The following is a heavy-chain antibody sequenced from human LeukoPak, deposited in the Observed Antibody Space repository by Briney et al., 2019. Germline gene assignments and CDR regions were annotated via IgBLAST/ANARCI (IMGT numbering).Heavy chain of an antibody. V-gene: IGHV3-7*01. CDR2: IKQDGSEK. D-gene: IGHD1-26*01. CDR3: ARGVGASWY. CDR1: GFTFSSYW. Sequence: GGSLRLFCAASGFTFSSYWISWVRQAPGKGLEWVANIKQDGSEKYYVDSVKGRFTISRDNAKNSLYLQMNSLRAEDTAVYYCARGVGASWYWGQGTLVTVSS. J-gene: IGHJ4*02.